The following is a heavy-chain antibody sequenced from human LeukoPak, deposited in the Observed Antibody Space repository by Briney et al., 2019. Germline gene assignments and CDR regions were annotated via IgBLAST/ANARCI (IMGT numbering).Heavy chain of an antibody. Sequence: GGSLRLSCAASGFMFSRYWMTWVRQAPGKGLGWVANIKEDGSEKYYVESVKGRFTISRDNAKNSLYLQMNSLRAEDTAVYYCARNMGFCSGGSCSANWFDPWGQGTLVTVSS. CDR1: GFMFSRYW. CDR3: ARNMGFCSGGSCSANWFDP. D-gene: IGHD2-15*01. V-gene: IGHV3-7*01. CDR2: IKEDGSEK. J-gene: IGHJ5*02.